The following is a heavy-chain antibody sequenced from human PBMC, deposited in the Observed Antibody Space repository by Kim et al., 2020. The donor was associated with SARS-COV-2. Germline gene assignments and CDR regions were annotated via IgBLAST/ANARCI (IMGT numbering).Heavy chain of an antibody. V-gene: IGHV1-2*06. CDR2: INPNSGGT. J-gene: IGHJ6*02. D-gene: IGHD6-13*01. CDR1: GYTFTGYY. CDR3: ARGGYSSSWYEVYYYYGMDV. Sequence: ASVKVSCKASGYTFTGYYMHWVRQAPGQGLEWMGRINPNSGGTNYAQKFQGRVTMTRDTSISTAYMELSRLRSDDTAVYYCARGGYSSSWYEVYYYYGMDVWGQGTTVTVSS.